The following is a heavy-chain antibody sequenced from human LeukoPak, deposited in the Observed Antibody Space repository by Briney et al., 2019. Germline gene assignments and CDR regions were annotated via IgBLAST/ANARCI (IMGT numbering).Heavy chain of an antibody. J-gene: IGHJ6*02. Sequence: PSETLSLTCVVYGGSFSGYYWSWIRQPPGKGLEWIGEINHSGSTNYNPSLKSRVTISVDTSKNQFSLKLSSVTAADTAVYYCARSNPHGNYYYYGMDVWGQGTTVTVSS. D-gene: IGHD4-11*01. V-gene: IGHV4-34*01. CDR2: INHSGST. CDR1: GGSFSGYY. CDR3: ARSNPHGNYYYYGMDV.